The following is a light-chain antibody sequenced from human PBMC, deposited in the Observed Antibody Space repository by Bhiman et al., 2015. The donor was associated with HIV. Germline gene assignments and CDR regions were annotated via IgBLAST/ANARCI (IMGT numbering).Light chain of an antibody. Sequence: QSALTQPRSVSGSPGQSVTISCTGTSSDVGGYNFVSWYQQHPGKAPKLMIYDVSKRPSGVPERFSGSKSGNTASLTISGLQADDEGEYFCASYTGQTTVVFGTGTMVTVL. J-gene: IGLJ1*01. CDR3: ASYTGQTTVV. CDR1: SSDVGGYNF. V-gene: IGLV2-11*01. CDR2: DVS.